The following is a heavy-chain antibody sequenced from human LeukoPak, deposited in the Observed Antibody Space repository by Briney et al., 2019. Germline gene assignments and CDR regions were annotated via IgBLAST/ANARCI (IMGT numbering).Heavy chain of an antibody. CDR3: AVRGRIQLWLWRD. Sequence: SETLSLTCAVSGYSISSGYYWGWIRQPPGKGLEWIGSIYHSGSTYYNPSLKSRVTISVDTSKNQFSLKLSSVTAADTAVYYCAVRGRIQLWLWRDWGQGTLVTVSS. CDR2: IYHSGST. D-gene: IGHD5-18*01. J-gene: IGHJ4*02. CDR1: GYSISSGYY. V-gene: IGHV4-38-2*01.